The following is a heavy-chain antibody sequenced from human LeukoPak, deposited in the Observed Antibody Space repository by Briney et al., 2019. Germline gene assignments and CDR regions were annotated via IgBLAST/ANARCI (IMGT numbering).Heavy chain of an antibody. V-gene: IGHV3-23*01. J-gene: IGHJ3*02. CDR1: GFTFKNYA. CDR2: ISSSGGGT. Sequence: RAGGSLRLSCAASGFTFKNYAMSWVRQAPGKGLEWVSGISSSGGGTYYADSVKGRFTISRDNSKNTLYLQMNSLRAEDTAVYYCARDLAVAAPGAFDIWGQGTMVTVSS. CDR3: ARDLAVAAPGAFDI. D-gene: IGHD6-19*01.